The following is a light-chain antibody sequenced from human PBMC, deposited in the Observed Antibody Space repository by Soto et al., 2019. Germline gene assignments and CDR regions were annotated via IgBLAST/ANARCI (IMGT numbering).Light chain of an antibody. J-gene: IGKJ1*01. CDR2: AAS. V-gene: IGKV1-39*01. CDR1: QSSSSY. CDR3: QQSYTTPVS. Sequence: DIQMTQSPSSLSASVGDRVTITCRASQSSSSYLNWYQQKPGKAPQLLIYAASSLQSGVPSRFSGSGSGTDFSLTISSLQPEAFATYYCQQSYTTPVSFGQGTKVEIK.